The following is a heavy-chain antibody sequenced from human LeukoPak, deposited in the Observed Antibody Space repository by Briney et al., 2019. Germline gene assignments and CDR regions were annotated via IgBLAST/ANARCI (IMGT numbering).Heavy chain of an antibody. CDR3: ASDTYYYGSGSYYNGRGWFDP. CDR1: GGSFSGYY. J-gene: IGHJ5*02. CDR2: INHSGST. D-gene: IGHD3-10*01. V-gene: IGHV4-34*01. Sequence: PSETLSLTCAVYGGSFSGYYWSWIRQPPGKGLEWIGEINHSGSTNYNPSLKSRVTILVDTSKNQFSLKLSSVTAADTAVYYCASDTYYYGSGSYYNGRGWFDPWGQGTLVTVSS.